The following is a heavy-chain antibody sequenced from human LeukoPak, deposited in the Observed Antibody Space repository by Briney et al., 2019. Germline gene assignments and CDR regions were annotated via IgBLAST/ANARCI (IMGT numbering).Heavy chain of an antibody. CDR1: GGSVSSGSYY. V-gene: IGHV4-61*01. J-gene: IGHJ4*02. Sequence: SETLSLTCTVSGGSVSSGSYYWSWIRQPPGKGLEWIGYIYYTGSTNYNPSLKSRVTISADTSKNQFSLRLNSVTAADTAVYYCARSSRGYSGHDSGYWGQGTLVTVSS. D-gene: IGHD5-12*01. CDR2: IYYTGST. CDR3: ARSSRGYSGHDSGY.